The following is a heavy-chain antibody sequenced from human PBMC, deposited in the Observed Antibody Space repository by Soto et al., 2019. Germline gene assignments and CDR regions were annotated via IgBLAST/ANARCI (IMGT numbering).Heavy chain of an antibody. CDR1: GGTFSSYT. D-gene: IGHD3-16*02. CDR2: IIPILGIA. CDR3: ARDGRGVPLGELSFGPPFDY. J-gene: IGHJ4*02. V-gene: IGHV1-69*04. Sequence: ASVRVSCKASGGTFSSYTISWVRQAPGQGLEWMGRIIPILGIANYAQKFQGRVTITADKSTSTAYMELSSLRSEDTAVYYCARDGRGVPLGELSFGPPFDYWGQGTLVTVSS.